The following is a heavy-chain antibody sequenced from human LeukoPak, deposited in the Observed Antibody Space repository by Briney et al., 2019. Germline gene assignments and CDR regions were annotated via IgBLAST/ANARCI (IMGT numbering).Heavy chain of an antibody. CDR1: GDSVSSNSAA. CDR2: TYYRSKWYN. V-gene: IGHV6-1*01. D-gene: IGHD7-27*01. J-gene: IGHJ2*01. Sequence: SQTLSLTCAISGDSVSSNSAAWNWIRQSSSRGLEWLGRTYYRSKWYNDYAVSVKSRITINPDTSKNQFSLQLNSVTPEDTAVYYCARVTGPRGWYFDLWGRGTLVTVSS. CDR3: ARVTGPRGWYFDL.